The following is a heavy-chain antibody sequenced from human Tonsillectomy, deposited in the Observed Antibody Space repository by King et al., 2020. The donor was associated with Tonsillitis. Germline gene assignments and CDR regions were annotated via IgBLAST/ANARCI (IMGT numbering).Heavy chain of an antibody. D-gene: IGHD6-19*01. CDR3: ARGAVTGSHDY. V-gene: IGHV4-38-2*02. J-gene: IGHJ4*02. CDR1: GNSISRGYY. Sequence: VQLQESGPGLVKPSETLSLIFTVSGNSISRGYYWGWIRQPPGKGLEWIGIIYQSGSTYYNPSLKSRVTISVDTSKDQFSLKLTSVTAADTAVYYCARGAVTGSHDYWGQGTLVTVSS. CDR2: IYQSGST.